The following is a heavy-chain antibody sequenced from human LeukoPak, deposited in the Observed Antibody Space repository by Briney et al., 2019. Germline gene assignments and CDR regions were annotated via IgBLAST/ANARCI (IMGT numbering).Heavy chain of an antibody. D-gene: IGHD2-15*01. Sequence: ASVKVSCTASGYTFTGYYMHWVRQAPGQGLEWMGWINPNSGGTNYAQKFQGRVTMTRDTSISTAYMELSRLRSDDTAVYYCARGYCSGGSCYFIFDYWGQGTLVTVSS. CDR2: INPNSGGT. J-gene: IGHJ4*02. CDR1: GYTFTGYY. V-gene: IGHV1-2*02. CDR3: ARGYCSGGSCYFIFDY.